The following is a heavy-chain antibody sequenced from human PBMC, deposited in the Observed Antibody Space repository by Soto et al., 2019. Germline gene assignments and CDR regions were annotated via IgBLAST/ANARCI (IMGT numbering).Heavy chain of an antibody. Sequence: PSETLSLTCAVSGGSISSGGYSWSWIRQPPGKGLEWIGYIYHSGSTNYNPSFKSRVTISIDTSKNQFSLKVSSVTAADTAVYYCARQKYTYGWEIFDYWGQGTLVTVSS. CDR2: IYHSGST. CDR1: GGSISSGGYS. D-gene: IGHD6-19*01. J-gene: IGHJ4*02. V-gene: IGHV4-30-2*01. CDR3: ARQKYTYGWEIFDY.